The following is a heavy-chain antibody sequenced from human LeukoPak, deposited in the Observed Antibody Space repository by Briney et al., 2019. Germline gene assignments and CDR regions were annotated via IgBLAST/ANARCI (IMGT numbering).Heavy chain of an antibody. Sequence: GGSLRLSCAASGFTFSGHWMSWVRHAPGKGLEWVANINQGGSDKYYVDSVKGRFTISRDKANNLLYLQMNSLRGEETAVYYCTRDRSRAEDDWGQGTLVTVSS. V-gene: IGHV3-7*01. CDR3: TRDRSRAEDD. CDR2: INQGGSDK. CDR1: GFTFSGHW. J-gene: IGHJ4*02. D-gene: IGHD1-14*01.